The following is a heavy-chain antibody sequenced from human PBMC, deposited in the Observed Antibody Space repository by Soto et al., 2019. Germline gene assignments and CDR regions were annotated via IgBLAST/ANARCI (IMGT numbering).Heavy chain of an antibody. J-gene: IGHJ3*02. CDR2: ISSSGSTI. Sequence: GGSLRLSCAASGFTFSSYEMNWVRQAPGKGLEWVSYISSSGSTIYYADSVKGRFTISRDNAKNSLYPQMNSLRAEDTAVYYCARDPTPYYYDSSGYGEDAFDIWGQGTMVTVSS. D-gene: IGHD3-22*01. V-gene: IGHV3-48*03. CDR3: ARDPTPYYYDSSGYGEDAFDI. CDR1: GFTFSSYE.